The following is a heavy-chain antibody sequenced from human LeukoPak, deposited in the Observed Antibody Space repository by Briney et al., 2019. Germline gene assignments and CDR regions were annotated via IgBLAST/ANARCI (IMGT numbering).Heavy chain of an antibody. J-gene: IGHJ5*02. CDR1: GGSISSSSYY. D-gene: IGHD2-2*02. CDR2: IYYSGST. Sequence: PSETLSLTCTVSGGSISSSSYYWGWIRQPPGKGLEWIGSIYYSGSTYYNPSLKSRVTIAVDTSKNQFSLKLSSVTAADTAVYYCARQLGVLVVPAVILNWFDPWGQGTLVTVSS. CDR3: ARQLGVLVVPAVILNWFDP. V-gene: IGHV4-39*01.